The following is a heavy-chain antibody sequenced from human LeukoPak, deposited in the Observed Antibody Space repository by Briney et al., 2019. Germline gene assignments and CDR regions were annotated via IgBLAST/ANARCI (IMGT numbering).Heavy chain of an antibody. J-gene: IGHJ4*02. D-gene: IGHD1-1*01. V-gene: IGHV3-21*03. CDR1: GFTFSSYS. Sequence: GGSLRLSCAASGFTFSSYSMNWVRQAPGKGLEWVSSISSSSSCIYYADSVKGRFTISRDNAKNSLYLQMNSLRAEDTAVYFCAKSRSGSANWALQIFDNWGQGTLVTVSS. CDR3: AKSRSGSANWALQIFDN. CDR2: ISSSSSCI.